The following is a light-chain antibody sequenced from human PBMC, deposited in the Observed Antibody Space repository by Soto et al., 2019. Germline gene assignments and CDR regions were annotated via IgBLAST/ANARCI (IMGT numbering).Light chain of an antibody. CDR2: RSS. Sequence: IGMTQSPATLSVSPGERATLSCRASQTIYSNVAWYQQRPGQPPRLLIYRSSSRATGIPARFSGSGSGTEFTLTINSLQSEDFATYYCQHYNSYSEAFGQGTKVDIK. J-gene: IGKJ1*01. CDR3: QHYNSYSEA. CDR1: QTIYSN. V-gene: IGKV3-15*01.